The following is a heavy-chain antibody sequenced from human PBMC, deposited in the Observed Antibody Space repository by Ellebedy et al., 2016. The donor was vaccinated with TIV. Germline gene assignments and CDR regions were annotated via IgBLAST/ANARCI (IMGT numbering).Heavy chain of an antibody. V-gene: IGHV3-48*02. CDR1: EFTFSYYS. CDR3: ARRGNYLGDAFDI. CDR2: IVGTGTTT. Sequence: GGSLRLXXAASEFTFSYYSMNWVGQAAGKGLEWISYIVGTGTTTYYADSVKGRFTISRDNSKNSLFLQMNSLRDDDTAVYYCARRGNYLGDAFDIWGQGAMVIVSS. J-gene: IGHJ3*02. D-gene: IGHD1-26*01.